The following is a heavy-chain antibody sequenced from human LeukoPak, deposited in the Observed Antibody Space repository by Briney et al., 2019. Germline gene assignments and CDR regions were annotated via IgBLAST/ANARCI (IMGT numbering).Heavy chain of an antibody. V-gene: IGHV4-59*01. CDR2: IYYSGST. Sequence: PSETLSLTCTVSGGSISSYYWSWIRQPPGKGLECIGYIYYSGSTNYNPSLKSRVTISVDTSKNQFSLKLSSVTAADTAVYYCARDLGYSYGSLYYYYYGMDVWGQGTTVTVSS. CDR3: ARDLGYSYGSLYYYYYGMDV. J-gene: IGHJ6*02. CDR1: GGSISSYY. D-gene: IGHD5-18*01.